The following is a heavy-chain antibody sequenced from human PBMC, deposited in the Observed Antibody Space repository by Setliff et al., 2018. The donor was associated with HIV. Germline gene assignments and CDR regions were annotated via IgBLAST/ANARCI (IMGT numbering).Heavy chain of an antibody. V-gene: IGHV3-30*02. J-gene: IGHJ4*02. D-gene: IGHD6-19*01. CDR1: GFSFGSYG. Sequence: PGGSLRLSCAASGFSFGSYGLHWVRQAPGKGLEWLTFIRYDGTNEYYADSVKGRFSISRDNSKNTVNLQMSSLIGEDTAVYYCAEDRYSTGWHLDHWGQGTPVTVSS. CDR3: AEDRYSTGWHLDH. CDR2: IRYDGTNE.